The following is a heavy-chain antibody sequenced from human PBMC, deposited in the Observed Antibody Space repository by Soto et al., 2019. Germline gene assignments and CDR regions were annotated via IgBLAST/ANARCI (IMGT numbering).Heavy chain of an antibody. CDR3: ARDSGPPRHDAFDI. V-gene: IGHV6-1*01. Sequence: SQTLSLTCAISGDSVSSNSAAWYWIRQSPSRGLEWLGRTYYRSKWYNDYAVSVKSRITINPDTSKNQFSLQLNSAAPEDTAVYYCARDSGPPRHDAFDIWGQGTMVTVSS. CDR2: TYYRSKWYN. D-gene: IGHD3-10*01. J-gene: IGHJ3*02. CDR1: GDSVSSNSAA.